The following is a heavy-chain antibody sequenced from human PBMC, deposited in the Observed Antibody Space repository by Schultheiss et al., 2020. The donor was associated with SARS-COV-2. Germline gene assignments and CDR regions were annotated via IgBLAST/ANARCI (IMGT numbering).Heavy chain of an antibody. V-gene: IGHV3-21*01. CDR1: GFTFSSYW. CDR3: ARDVFYYALDV. Sequence: GGSLRLSCAASGFTFSSYWMHWVRQAPGKGLEWVSSINTDSTDMFYADSVKGRFTISRDNAMNSLYLQMNSLRVEDSAVYYCARDVFYYALDVWGQGTTVTVSS. J-gene: IGHJ6*02. CDR2: INTDSTDM.